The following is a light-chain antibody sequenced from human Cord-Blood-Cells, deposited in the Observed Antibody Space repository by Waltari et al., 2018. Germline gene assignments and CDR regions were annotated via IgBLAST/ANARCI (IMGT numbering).Light chain of an antibody. Sequence: DIQMTKSPSSLSASVGDRVTTTCRARQSISSYLNWYQQKPGKAPKLPIYAASSLQSGVPSRFSGSGSGTDFTLTISSLQPEDFATYYCQQSYSTPRTFGQGTKVEIK. CDR1: QSISSY. J-gene: IGKJ1*01. CDR3: QQSYSTPRT. CDR2: AAS. V-gene: IGKV1-39*01.